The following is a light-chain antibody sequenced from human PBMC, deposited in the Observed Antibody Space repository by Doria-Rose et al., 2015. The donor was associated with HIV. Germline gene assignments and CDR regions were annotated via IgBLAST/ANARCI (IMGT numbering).Light chain of an antibody. V-gene: IGKV4-1*01. CDR2: WAS. CDR1: QSLLYTSKNY. CDR3: HQDDDTPS. Sequence: DIRVTQSPESLGMSLGERATLNCKSNQSLLYTSKNYLAWYQQNPGQPPKLLIYWASTRRSGVPARFSGSGSGTDFTLTINRLEAEDVAVYYCHQDDDTPSFGPGTTVDIK. J-gene: IGKJ3*01.